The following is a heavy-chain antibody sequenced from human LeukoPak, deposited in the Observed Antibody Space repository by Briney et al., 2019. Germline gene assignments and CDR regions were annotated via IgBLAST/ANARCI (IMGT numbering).Heavy chain of an antibody. CDR1: GFTVSSNY. CDR2: IYGDATT. D-gene: IGHD3-22*01. J-gene: IGHJ3*02. V-gene: IGHV3-53*01. Sequence: GGSLRLSCAASGFTVSSNYMSWVRQAPGKGLEWLSVIYGDATTYYADSVKGRFTISRDNPKNTLYLQMNSLRAEDTAVYYCARPHYYDNDDVNDLDIWGQGTMVTVSS. CDR3: ARPHYYDNDDVNDLDI.